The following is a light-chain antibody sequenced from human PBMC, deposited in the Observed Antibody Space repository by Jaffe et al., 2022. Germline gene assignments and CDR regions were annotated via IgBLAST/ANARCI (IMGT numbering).Light chain of an antibody. J-gene: IGKJ1*01. V-gene: IGKV1-6*01. CDR1: QGIRND. CDR3: LQDYSYPRT. Sequence: AIQMTQSPSSLSASVGDRVTITCRASQGIRNDLGWYHQKPGQAPKLLIYSASTLQSGVPSRFSGSGSGTDFNFTISSLQPEDFATYYCLQDYSYPRTFGQGTKVEIK. CDR2: SAS.